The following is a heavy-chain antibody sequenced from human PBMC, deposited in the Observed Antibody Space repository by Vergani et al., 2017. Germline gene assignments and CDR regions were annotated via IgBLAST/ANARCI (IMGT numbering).Heavy chain of an antibody. Sequence: VQLVESGGGLVKPGGSLRLSCAASGFSFGSYGMHWVRQSPGKGLEWVAVISNDGGNKYYADSVKGRFTIYKDNTVDMLSLQMNSLRPDGTAVYSCVWGGLGAHEDFWSRIGLWAQGTGVIVSS. J-gene: IGHJ5*02. D-gene: IGHD2-21*02. V-gene: IGHV3-30*03. CDR1: GFSFGSYG. CDR2: ISNDGGNK. CDR3: VWGGLGAHEDFWSRIGL.